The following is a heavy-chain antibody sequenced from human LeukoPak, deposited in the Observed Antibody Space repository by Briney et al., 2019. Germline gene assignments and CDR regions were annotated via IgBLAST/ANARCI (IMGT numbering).Heavy chain of an antibody. CDR2: INPNRGGT. CDR3: ARDRAKLLGFGELMNGFDT. CDR1: VYTLTVYY. Sequence: ASVKVSCKASVYTLTVYYMHGVRHAPGQGLEWMGWINPNRGGTNYAQKFQGRVTMPRDTSISTAYMALSRLRSDDRAVYYCARDRAKLLGFGELMNGFDTWGEGTQVTASS. D-gene: IGHD3-10*01. J-gene: IGHJ5*02. V-gene: IGHV1-2*02.